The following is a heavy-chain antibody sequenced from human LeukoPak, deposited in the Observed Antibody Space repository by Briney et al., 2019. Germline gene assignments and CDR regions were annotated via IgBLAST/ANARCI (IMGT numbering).Heavy chain of an antibody. D-gene: IGHD3/OR15-3a*01. CDR1: GGSISSYY. V-gene: IGHV4-59*01. J-gene: IGHJ6*02. CDR2: IYYSGST. Sequence: SETLSLTCTVSGGSISSYYWSWIRQPPGKGLEWIGYIYYSGSTNYKPSLKSRVTISVDTSKNQFSLKLNSVTAADTAVYYCARGVDCDNNYFQYGMDVWGRGTTVTVSS. CDR3: ARGVDCDNNYFQYGMDV.